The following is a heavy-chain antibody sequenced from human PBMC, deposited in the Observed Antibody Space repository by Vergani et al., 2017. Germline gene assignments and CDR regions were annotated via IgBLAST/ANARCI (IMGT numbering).Heavy chain of an antibody. CDR1: GFTFDDYG. Sequence: EVQLVESGGGVVRPGGSLRLSCAASGFTFDDYGMSWVRQAPGKGLEWVSGINWNGGSTGYADSVKGRFTISRDNAKNSLYLQMNSLRAEDTALYYCARDTGGVLWFGEYVFDYWGQGTLVTVSS. CDR2: INWNGGST. CDR3: ARDTGGVLWFGEYVFDY. D-gene: IGHD3-10*01. V-gene: IGHV3-20*04. J-gene: IGHJ4*02.